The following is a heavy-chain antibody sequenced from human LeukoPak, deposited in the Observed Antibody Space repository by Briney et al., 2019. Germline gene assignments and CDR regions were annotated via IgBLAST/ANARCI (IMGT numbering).Heavy chain of an antibody. CDR1: GFTFTSYA. CDR2: ISGSGDST. Sequence: PGGSLRLSCAASGFTFTSYAMSWVRQAPGKGLEWVSGISGSGDSTYYADPVKGRFTISRDNSKNTLYLQMNSLRPEDTAVYYCARELSGRYWDDGFDIWGQGTMVTVSS. V-gene: IGHV3-23*01. CDR3: ARELSGRYWDDGFDI. J-gene: IGHJ3*02. D-gene: IGHD1-26*01.